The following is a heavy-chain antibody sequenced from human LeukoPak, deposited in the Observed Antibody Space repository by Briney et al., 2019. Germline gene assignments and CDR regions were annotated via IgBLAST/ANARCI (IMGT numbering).Heavy chain of an antibody. D-gene: IGHD3-3*01. J-gene: IGHJ4*02. V-gene: IGHV4-59*08. CDR1: GGSISTYF. CDR3: ARLRPITIFDY. CDR2: IYFSGST. Sequence: SETLSLTCTVSGGSISTYFWSWIRQPPGKGLEWIGHIYFSGSTNYNPSLKSRVTISVDTSKNQFSLKLSSVTAADTAVYYCARLRPITIFDYWGQGTLVTVSS.